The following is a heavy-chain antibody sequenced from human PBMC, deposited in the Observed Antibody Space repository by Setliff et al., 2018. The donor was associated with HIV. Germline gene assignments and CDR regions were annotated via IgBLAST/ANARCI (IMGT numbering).Heavy chain of an antibody. CDR2: IIPIFGTA. CDR3: GRSETRDSRGLYY. J-gene: IGHJ4*02. V-gene: IGHV1-69*13. Sequence: SVKVSCKASGYTFTGYYMHWVRQAPGQGLEWMGGIIPIFGTANYAQKFQGRVTITADESTSTAYMELSSLRSDDTAVYYCGRSETRDSRGLYYWGQGTLVTVSS. CDR1: GYTFTGYY. D-gene: IGHD3-22*01.